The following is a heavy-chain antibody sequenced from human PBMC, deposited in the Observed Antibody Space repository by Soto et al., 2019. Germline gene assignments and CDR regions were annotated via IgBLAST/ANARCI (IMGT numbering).Heavy chain of an antibody. CDR2: ISSSGSTI. V-gene: IGHV3-11*01. Sequence: GGSLRLSCAPSGFTFSDYYMSWIRQAPGKGREWVSYISSSGSTISYAATVKGRFTISRDNAKNSLYLQMNSLIAEDTAVYYCARRPTTGAVSYFDYWGQGTLVTVSS. D-gene: IGHD1-1*01. J-gene: IGHJ4*02. CDR3: ARRPTTGAVSYFDY. CDR1: GFTFSDYY.